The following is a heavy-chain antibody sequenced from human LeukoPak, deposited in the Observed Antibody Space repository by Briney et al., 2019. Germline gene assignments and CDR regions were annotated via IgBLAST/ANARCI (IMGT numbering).Heavy chain of an antibody. J-gene: IGHJ4*02. CDR3: AKTVSDILTGFDY. CDR1: GFTFSSYA. CDR2: ISGSGGST. D-gene: IGHD3-9*01. V-gene: IGHV3-23*01. Sequence: GGSLRLSCAASGFTFSSYAMSWVRQAPGKGLEWVSAISGSGGSTYCADSVKGRFTISRDNSKNTLYLQMNSLRAEDTAVYYCAKTVSDILTGFDYWGQGTLVTVSS.